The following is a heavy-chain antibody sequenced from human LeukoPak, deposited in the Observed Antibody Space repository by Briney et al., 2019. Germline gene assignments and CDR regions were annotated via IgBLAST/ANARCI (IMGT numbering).Heavy chain of an antibody. CDR2: IYHSGST. CDR1: GGSISSGGYS. D-gene: IGHD1/OR15-1a*01. CDR3: ARGSPVRTRTPEHWFDP. Sequence: SETLSLTCAVSGGSISSGGYSWSWIRQPPGKGLEWIGYIYHSGSTYYNPSLKSRVTISVDRSKNQFSLKLSSVTAADTAVYYCARGSPVRTRTPEHWFDPWGQGTLVTVSS. J-gene: IGHJ5*02. V-gene: IGHV4-30-2*01.